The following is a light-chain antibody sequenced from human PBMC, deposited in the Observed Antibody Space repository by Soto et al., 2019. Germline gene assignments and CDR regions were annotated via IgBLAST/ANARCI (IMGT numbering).Light chain of an antibody. CDR3: QQYNNWPPWT. CDR1: QSVDSN. CDR2: GAT. V-gene: IGKV3-15*01. Sequence: EVVMTQSPATLSVSPGERATLSCRASQSVDSNLAWYQQKPGQAPRILIYGATTRATGIPARFSGSGFGTEFTLTISSLQSEDFAVYYCQQYNNWPPWTFGQGTKVEIK. J-gene: IGKJ1*01.